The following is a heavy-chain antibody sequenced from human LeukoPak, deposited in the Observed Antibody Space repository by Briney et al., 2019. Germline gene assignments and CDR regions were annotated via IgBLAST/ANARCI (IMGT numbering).Heavy chain of an antibody. J-gene: IGHJ3*02. V-gene: IGHV4-30-4*01. Sequence: SETLSLTCTVSGGSISSGDYYWSWIRQPPGKGLEWIGYIYYSGSTYYNPSLKSRVTISVDTSKNQFSLKLSSVTAADTAVYYCARDPPKGPMGSSGWLRAFDIWGQGTMVTVSS. CDR2: IYYSGST. CDR1: GGSISSGDYY. D-gene: IGHD6-19*01. CDR3: ARDPPKGPMGSSGWLRAFDI.